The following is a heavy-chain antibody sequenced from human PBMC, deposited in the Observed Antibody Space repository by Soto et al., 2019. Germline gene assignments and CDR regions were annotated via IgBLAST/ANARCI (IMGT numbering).Heavy chain of an antibody. CDR2: ISGSGGST. J-gene: IGHJ4*02. CDR1: GFPFISYA. Sequence: GGSLRLSCAASGFPFISYAMSWVRQAPGKGREWVSAISGSGGSTYYAGSVKGRFTIARDNSKKTLYLQMNSLRAEDTAVYSCAKDQHWLVLAPFDYWGQGTLVTVSS. D-gene: IGHD6-19*01. V-gene: IGHV3-23*01. CDR3: AKDQHWLVLAPFDY.